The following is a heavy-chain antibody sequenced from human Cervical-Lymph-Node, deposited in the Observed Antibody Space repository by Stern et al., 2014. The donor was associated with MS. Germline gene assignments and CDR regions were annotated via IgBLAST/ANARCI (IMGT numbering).Heavy chain of an antibody. CDR3: AREEDYMLENCGMDV. J-gene: IGHJ6*02. D-gene: IGHD3-16*01. Sequence: MQLVESGAEVKKPGASVKVSCKASGYTFTSYGISWVRQAPGQGLEWMGWISAYNGNTNYAQKLQGRVTMTTDTSTSTAYMELRSLRSDDTAVYYCAREEDYMLENCGMDVWGQGTTVTVSS. CDR1: GYTFTSYG. V-gene: IGHV1-18*01. CDR2: ISAYNGNT.